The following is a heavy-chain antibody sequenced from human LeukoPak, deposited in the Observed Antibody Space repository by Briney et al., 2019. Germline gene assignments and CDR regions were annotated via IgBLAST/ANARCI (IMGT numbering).Heavy chain of an antibody. CDR1: GFTVSNTY. D-gene: IGHD6-19*01. CDR3: ARDSSGPAF. Sequence: GSLRLSCAASGFTVSNTYMSWVRQAPGKGLEWVSVIYSTGGTFYSDSVKGRFTISRDSSKNTLYLQMNSLRVDDTAVYYCARDSSGPAFWGQGTLVTVSS. CDR2: IYSTGGT. J-gene: IGHJ4*02. V-gene: IGHV3-53*01.